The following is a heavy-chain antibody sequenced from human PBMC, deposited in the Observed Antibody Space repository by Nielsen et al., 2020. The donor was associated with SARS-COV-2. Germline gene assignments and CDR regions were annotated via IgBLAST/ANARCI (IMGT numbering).Heavy chain of an antibody. D-gene: IGHD4-11*01. CDR1: GFTFSSHA. CDR2: ISYDGNK. J-gene: IGHJ4*02. Sequence: GGSLRLSCAASGFTFSSHAMHWVRQAPGKGLEWLAIISYDGNKHYADSVKGRFTISRDNSKDTLYLQMDSLRPEDTAIYFCARETLDYTSSFVDYWGQGTLVTVS. CDR3: ARETLDYTSSFVDY. V-gene: IGHV3-30*04.